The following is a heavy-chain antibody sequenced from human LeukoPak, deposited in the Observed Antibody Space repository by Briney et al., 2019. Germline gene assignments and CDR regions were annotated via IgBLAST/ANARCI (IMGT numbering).Heavy chain of an antibody. CDR3: ASYYYGSRSYYTYFDY. Sequence: SETLSLTCTVSGGSISSGGYYWSWIRQHPGKGLEWIGYIYYSGSTYYNPSLKSRVTISVDTSKNQFSLKLSSVTAADTAVYYCASYYYGSRSYYTYFDYWGQGTLVTVSS. V-gene: IGHV4-31*03. CDR2: IYYSGST. J-gene: IGHJ4*02. D-gene: IGHD3-10*01. CDR1: GGSISSGGYY.